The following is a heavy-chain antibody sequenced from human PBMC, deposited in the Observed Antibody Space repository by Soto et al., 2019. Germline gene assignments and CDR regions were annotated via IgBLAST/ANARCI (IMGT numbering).Heavy chain of an antibody. Sequence: SETLSLTCAVYGGSFSGYYWSWIRQPPGKGLEWIGEINHSGSTNYNPSLKSRVTISVDTSKNQFSLKLSSVTAADTAVYYRARSPRRAVAGTRRSNWFDPWGQGTLVTVSS. CDR1: GGSFSGYY. V-gene: IGHV4-34*01. CDR2: INHSGST. D-gene: IGHD6-19*01. CDR3: ARSPRRAVAGTRRSNWFDP. J-gene: IGHJ5*02.